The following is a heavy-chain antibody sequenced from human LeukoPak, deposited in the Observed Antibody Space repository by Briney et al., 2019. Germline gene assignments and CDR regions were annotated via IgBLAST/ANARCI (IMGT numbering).Heavy chain of an antibody. CDR3: AKVQYYYDSSGFAFDI. J-gene: IGHJ3*02. CDR1: GFTFSSYA. D-gene: IGHD3-22*01. CDR2: ISGSGGST. V-gene: IGHV3-23*01. Sequence: GGSLRLSCAASGFTFSSYAMSWVRQAPGKGLEWVSAISGSGGSTYYADSVKGRFTISRDNSKNTLYLQMNSLRAEDTAVYYCAKVQYYYDSSGFAFDIWGQGTMVTVSS.